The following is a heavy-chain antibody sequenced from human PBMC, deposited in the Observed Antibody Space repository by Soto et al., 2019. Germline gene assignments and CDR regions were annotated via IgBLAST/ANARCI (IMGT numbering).Heavy chain of an antibody. Sequence: VGSLRLSCAASGFTFSSYWMSWVRQAPGKGLEWVANIKQDGSEKYYVDSVKGRFTISRDNAKNSLYLQMNSLRAEDTAVYYCARVISSSSWYYYYGMDVWGQGTTVTVSS. J-gene: IGHJ6*02. V-gene: IGHV3-7*01. CDR1: GFTFSSYW. D-gene: IGHD6-13*01. CDR2: IKQDGSEK. CDR3: ARVISSSSWYYYYGMDV.